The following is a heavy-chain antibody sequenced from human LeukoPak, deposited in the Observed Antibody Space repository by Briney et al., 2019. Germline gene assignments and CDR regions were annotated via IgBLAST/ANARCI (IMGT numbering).Heavy chain of an antibody. CDR2: IYYGRTT. V-gene: IGHV4-39*01. CDR3: VRHDGRGGATMGALDS. D-gene: IGHD5-12*01. J-gene: IGHJ4*02. CDR1: AGSISSSSHH. Sequence: SETLFLTCTVSAGSISSSSHHWGWIRQSPGKGLEWIGSIYYGRTTYYNPSLNSQVTISVVTSKNQFSLQLNSVSAADTAVYYCVRHDGRGGATMGALDSWGQGSLVTVSS.